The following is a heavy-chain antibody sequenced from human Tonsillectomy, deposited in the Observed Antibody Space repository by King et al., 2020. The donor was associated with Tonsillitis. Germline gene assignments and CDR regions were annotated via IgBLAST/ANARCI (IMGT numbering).Heavy chain of an antibody. J-gene: IGHJ3*01. D-gene: IGHD3-9*01. CDR3: ASGRSGYYDILAGYLGAFDF. CDR1: GFIFNNYG. V-gene: IGHV3-33*05. Sequence: VQLVESGGGVVQPGRSLKLSCVASGFIFNNYGMHWVRQAPGKGLEWVALISYDGSKKDYVDSVEGRFTISRDNSKNTLYLRMNSLRAEDTAVYFCASGRSGYYDILAGYLGAFDFWGQGTMVTVSS. CDR2: ISYDGSKK.